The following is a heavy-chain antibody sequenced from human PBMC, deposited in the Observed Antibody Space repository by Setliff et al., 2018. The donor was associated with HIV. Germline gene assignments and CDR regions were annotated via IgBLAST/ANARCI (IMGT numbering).Heavy chain of an antibody. Sequence: PSETLSLTCSVSGDSISSGSYYWSWIRLPAGKGLEWIGQIHTTGSTNYNPPLKSRVTISMDTSKNQFSLNLNSVTATDTAVYYCARGDGTKYYYYYYMDVWGKGTTVTVSS. CDR2: IHTTGST. D-gene: IGHD1-7*01. CDR3: ARGDGTKYYYYYYMDV. CDR1: GDSISSGSYY. J-gene: IGHJ6*03. V-gene: IGHV4-61*09.